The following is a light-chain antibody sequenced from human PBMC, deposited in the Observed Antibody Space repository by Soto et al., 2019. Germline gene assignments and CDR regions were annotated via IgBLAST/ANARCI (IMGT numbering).Light chain of an antibody. Sequence: DIQMTQSPSSLSASVGDRVTITCRASQGISTDLGWYQQKPGKAPKRLIYAASSLQSGVPSRFSGSGSGTEFSLTISSLQPEDFATYYCLQHNRYPHTFGQGTKLEIK. V-gene: IGKV1-17*01. CDR3: LQHNRYPHT. CDR2: AAS. CDR1: QGISTD. J-gene: IGKJ2*01.